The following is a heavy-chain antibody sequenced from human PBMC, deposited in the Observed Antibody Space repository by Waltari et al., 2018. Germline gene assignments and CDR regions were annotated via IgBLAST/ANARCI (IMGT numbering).Heavy chain of an antibody. CDR1: GFSLSTNGVV. Sequence: ITLTESGPTLVKPTQTLTLNCPFSGFSLSTNGVVVGWIRQPPGKALEWLALIYWNDNKRYSPSLKSRLTITKDTSKNQVVLTMTNMDPVDTATYYCALKYSDAFDIWGQGTMVTVSS. J-gene: IGHJ3*02. CDR3: ALKYSDAFDI. CDR2: IYWNDNK. D-gene: IGHD5-18*01. V-gene: IGHV2-5*01.